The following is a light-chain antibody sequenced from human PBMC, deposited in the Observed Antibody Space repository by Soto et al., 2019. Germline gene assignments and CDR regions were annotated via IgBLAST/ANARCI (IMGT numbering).Light chain of an antibody. CDR1: SSNIGSNY. CDR2: MSN. Sequence: QSDLTQPPSASGTPGQRVTIACSGSSSNIGSNYVYWYQQFQGTAPKLFMYMSNKRPSGVPDRFSEAKSGTAAALAISGLRSEDEDNDQCAPWDDSLSRWVFGGGTKLTVL. J-gene: IGLJ3*02. V-gene: IGLV1-47*01. CDR3: APWDDSLSRWV.